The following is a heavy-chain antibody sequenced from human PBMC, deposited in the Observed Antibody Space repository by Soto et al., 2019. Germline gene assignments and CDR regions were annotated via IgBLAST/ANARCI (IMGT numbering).Heavy chain of an antibody. CDR1: GFTFSSYA. V-gene: IGHV3-30-3*01. Sequence: QVQLVESGGGVVQPGRSLRLSCAASGFTFSSYAMHWVRQAPGKGLEWVAVISYDGSNKYYADYVKGRFTISRDNSKNTLYLQMNSLRAEDTAVYYCAREMSYGWDLYYYYYGMDVWGQGTTVTVSS. J-gene: IGHJ6*02. CDR3: AREMSYGWDLYYYYYGMDV. D-gene: IGHD3-10*01. CDR2: ISYDGSNK.